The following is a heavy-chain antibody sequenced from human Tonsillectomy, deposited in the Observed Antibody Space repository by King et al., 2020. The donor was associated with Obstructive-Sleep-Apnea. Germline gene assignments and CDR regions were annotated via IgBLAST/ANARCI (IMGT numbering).Heavy chain of an antibody. V-gene: IGHV7-4-1*02. CDR3: ARAPLYYDSSGYYCGTLDY. J-gene: IGHJ4*02. Sequence: VQLVESGSELKKPGASVKVSCKASGYTFTSYGINWVRQAPGQGLEWMGWINTNTGNPTYAQGFTGRFVFSLDTSVSTAFLQISSLKAEDTAVYYCARAPLYYDSSGYYCGTLDYWGQGTLVSVSS. CDR1: GYTFTSYG. D-gene: IGHD3-22*01. CDR2: INTNTGNP.